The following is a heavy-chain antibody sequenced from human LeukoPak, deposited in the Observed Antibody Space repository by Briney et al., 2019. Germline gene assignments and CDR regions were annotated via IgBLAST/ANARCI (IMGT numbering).Heavy chain of an antibody. J-gene: IGHJ4*02. CDR1: GYTFTDYY. D-gene: IGHD2-21*01. V-gene: IGHV1-2*02. CDR2: INPNSGGT. Sequence: ASVKVSCKVSGYTFTDYYMHWVRQAPGQGLEWMGWINPNSGGTNYAQKFQGRVTMTRDTSISTAYMELSRLRSDDTAVYYCARAPDGYCGGDCYPQGYWGQGTLVTVSS. CDR3: ARAPDGYCGGDCYPQGY.